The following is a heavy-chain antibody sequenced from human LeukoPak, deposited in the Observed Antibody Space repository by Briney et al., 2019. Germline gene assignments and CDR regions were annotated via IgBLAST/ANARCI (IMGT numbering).Heavy chain of an antibody. CDR3: AKDRSVDCGGDCYSNY. D-gene: IGHD2-21*02. Sequence: SGGSLRLSCAASGFTFSSYAMSWVRQAPGKGLEWVSAISGSGGSTYYADSVKGRFTISRDNSKNTLYLQMSSLRAENTAVYYCAKDRSVDCGGDCYSNYWGQGTLVTVSS. CDR2: ISGSGGST. CDR1: GFTFSSYA. V-gene: IGHV3-23*01. J-gene: IGHJ4*02.